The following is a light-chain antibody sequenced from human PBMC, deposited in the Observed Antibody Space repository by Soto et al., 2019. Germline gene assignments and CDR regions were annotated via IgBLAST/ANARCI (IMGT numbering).Light chain of an antibody. V-gene: IGLV2-11*01. Sequence: QSVLTQPRSVSGSPGQSVTISCTGTNSDVGTYNYVSWYQQHPGKAPELIIYDVTKRPSGVPDRFSGSKSGNTASLIISGLQAADEAEYYCCCCSYAGSSSFRVLFGGGTKVTVL. CDR1: NSDVGTYNY. CDR3: CSYAGSSSFRVL. J-gene: IGLJ2*01. CDR2: DVT.